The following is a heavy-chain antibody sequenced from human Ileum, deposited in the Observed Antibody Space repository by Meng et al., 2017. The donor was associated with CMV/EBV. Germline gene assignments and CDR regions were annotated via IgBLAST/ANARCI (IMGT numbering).Heavy chain of an antibody. CDR1: GFTLSDYA. Sequence: GGSLRLSCAASGFTLSDYAMNWVRQAPGKGLEWVSFISDSSADIYYPDSVKGRFTISRDNAKNSLYLQINSLRAEDTAVYYCARDPDRDHYGSGRCFDYWGQGTLVTVSS. CDR3: ARDPDRDHYGSGRCFDY. D-gene: IGHD3-10*01. CDR2: ISDSSADI. V-gene: IGHV3-21*01. J-gene: IGHJ4*02.